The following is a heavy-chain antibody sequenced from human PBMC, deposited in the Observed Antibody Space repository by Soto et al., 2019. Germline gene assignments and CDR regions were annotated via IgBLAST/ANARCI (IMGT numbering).Heavy chain of an antibody. CDR2: ISAYNGNT. CDR3: ARRQQLVEYYYYYYGMDV. Sequence: EASVKVSCKASGYTFTSYGISWVRQAPGQGLEWMGWISAYNGNTNYAQKLQGRVTMTTDTSTSTAYMELRSLRSDDTAVYYCARRQQLVEYYYYYYGMDVWGQGTTVTVSS. J-gene: IGHJ6*02. V-gene: IGHV1-18*01. D-gene: IGHD6-13*01. CDR1: GYTFTSYG.